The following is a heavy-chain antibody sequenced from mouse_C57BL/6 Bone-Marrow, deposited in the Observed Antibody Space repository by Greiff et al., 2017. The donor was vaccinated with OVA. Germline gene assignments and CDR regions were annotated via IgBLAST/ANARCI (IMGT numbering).Heavy chain of an antibody. Sequence: VQLQQSGAELARPGASVKLSCKASGYTFTDYYINWVKQRPGQGLEWIARIYPGSGNTYYNEKFKGKATLTAEKSSSTAYMQLSSLTSEDSAVYFCARRDLLWDAMDYWGQGTSVTVSS. V-gene: IGHV1-76*01. D-gene: IGHD2-1*01. CDR1: GYTFTDYY. CDR3: ARRDLLWDAMDY. J-gene: IGHJ4*01. CDR2: IYPGSGNT.